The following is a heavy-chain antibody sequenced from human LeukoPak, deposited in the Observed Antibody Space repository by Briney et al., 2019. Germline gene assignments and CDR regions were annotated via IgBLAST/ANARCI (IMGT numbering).Heavy chain of an antibody. Sequence: PSETLSLTCTVSGGSIISGGYYWSWIRQHQGKGLEWIGYIYYRGSTYYNPSLKSRVTISVDTSKNQFSLNLTSVTAADTAVYYCARWVVPGTLDYWGQGTLVTVSS. CDR1: GGSIISGGYY. J-gene: IGHJ4*02. CDR2: IYYRGST. D-gene: IGHD3-10*01. CDR3: ARWVVPGTLDY. V-gene: IGHV4-31*03.